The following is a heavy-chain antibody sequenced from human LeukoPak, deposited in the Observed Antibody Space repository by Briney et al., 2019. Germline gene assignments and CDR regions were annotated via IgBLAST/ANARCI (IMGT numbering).Heavy chain of an antibody. D-gene: IGHD2-15*01. CDR1: GFTFSSYW. CDR3: ARGTDSEGYCSGGSCYPQNPFDY. J-gene: IGHJ4*02. CDR2: IKQDGSEK. V-gene: IGHV3-7*01. Sequence: GGSLRLSCAASGFTFSSYWMSWVRQAPGKGLEWVANIKQDGSEKYYVDSVKGRFTISRDNAKNSLYLQMNSLRAEDTAVYYCARGTDSEGYCSGGSCYPQNPFDYWGQGTLVTVSS.